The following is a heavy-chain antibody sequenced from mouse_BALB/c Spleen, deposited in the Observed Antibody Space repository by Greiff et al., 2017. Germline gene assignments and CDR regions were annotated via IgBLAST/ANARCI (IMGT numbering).Heavy chain of an antibody. CDR1: GFSLTSYG. V-gene: IGHV2-9*02. J-gene: IGHJ2*01. D-gene: IGHD4-1*02. Sequence: VQLQQSGPGLVAPSQSLSITCTVSGFSLTSYGVHWVRQPPGKGLEWLGVIWAGGSTNYNSALMSRLSISKDNSKSQVFLKMNSLQTDDTAMYYCARDPTGRYYFDYWGQGTTLTVSS. CDR3: ARDPTGRYYFDY. CDR2: IWAGGST.